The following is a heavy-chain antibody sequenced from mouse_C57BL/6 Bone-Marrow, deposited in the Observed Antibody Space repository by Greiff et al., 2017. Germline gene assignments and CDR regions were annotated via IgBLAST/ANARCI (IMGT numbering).Heavy chain of an antibody. Sequence: VQLQQSGAELVRPGASVKLSCTASGFNIKDDYMHWVKQRPEQGLEWIGWIDPENGDTEYASKFQGKATITADTSSNTAYLQLSSLTSEDRAVYYCTALALWLRRDYWGQGTTLTVSA. J-gene: IGHJ2*01. CDR1: GFNIKDDY. CDR3: TALALWLRRDY. CDR2: IDPENGDT. V-gene: IGHV14-4*01. D-gene: IGHD2-2*01.